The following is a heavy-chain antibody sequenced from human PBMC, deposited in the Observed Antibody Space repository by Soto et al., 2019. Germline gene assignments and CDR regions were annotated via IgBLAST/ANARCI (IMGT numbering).Heavy chain of an antibody. CDR2: INVGNGNT. D-gene: IGHD3-22*01. Sequence: ASVKVSCTDSGYTFTSYSMHWVRQAPGQRLEWMGWINVGNGNTKYSQKFQGQVTISADKSISTAYLQWSSLKPSDSAMYYCASYHFDNIGYQADYWGRGTLVTVSS. CDR1: GYTFTSYS. V-gene: IGHV1-3*01. CDR3: ASYHFDNIGYQADY. J-gene: IGHJ4*02.